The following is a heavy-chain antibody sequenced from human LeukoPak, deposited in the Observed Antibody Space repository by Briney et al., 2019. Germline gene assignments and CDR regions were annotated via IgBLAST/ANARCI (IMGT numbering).Heavy chain of an antibody. V-gene: IGHV3-7*01. CDR2: IKQDGSEK. J-gene: IGHJ3*02. CDR1: GFTFSSYW. D-gene: IGHD3-3*01. CDR3: AREDTIFGVVITPWAFDI. Sequence: GGSLRLSCAASGFTFSSYWMSWVRQAPEKGLEWVANIKQDGSEKYYVDSVKGRFTISRDNAKNSLYLQMNSLRAEDTAVYYCAREDTIFGVVITPWAFDIWGQGTMVTVSS.